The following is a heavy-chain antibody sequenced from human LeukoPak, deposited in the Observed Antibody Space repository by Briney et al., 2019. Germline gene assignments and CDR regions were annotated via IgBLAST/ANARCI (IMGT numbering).Heavy chain of an antibody. CDR1: GGTFSSYA. Sequence: SVKVSCKASGGTFSSYAISWVRQAPGQGLELMGGIIPIFGTANYAQKFQGRVTITADESTSTAYMELSSLRSEDTAVYYCARDQGYDFWSGYRWFDPWGQGTLVTVSS. D-gene: IGHD3-3*01. V-gene: IGHV1-69*01. CDR2: IIPIFGTA. J-gene: IGHJ5*02. CDR3: ARDQGYDFWSGYRWFDP.